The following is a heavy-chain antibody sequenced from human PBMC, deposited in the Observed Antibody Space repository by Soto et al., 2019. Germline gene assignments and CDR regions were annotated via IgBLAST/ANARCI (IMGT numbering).Heavy chain of an antibody. D-gene: IGHD6-19*01. V-gene: IGHV3-74*01. CDR2: ISSDGSNI. CDR1: GFTFSRYW. CDR3: GRDQTMAGPTTLDY. Sequence: GGSLRLSCAASGFTFSRYWMHWVRQAPGKGLVWVSRISSDGSNIIYADSVKGRFTISRDDAKNTLYLQMNDLRDADTAVYYCGRDQTMAGPTTLDYWGQGALVTVSS. J-gene: IGHJ4*02.